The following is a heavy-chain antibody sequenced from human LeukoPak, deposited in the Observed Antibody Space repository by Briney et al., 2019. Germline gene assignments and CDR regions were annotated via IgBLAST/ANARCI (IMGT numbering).Heavy chain of an antibody. CDR3: ARLPSIRWFDP. D-gene: IGHD3-16*01. V-gene: IGHV3-7*01. CDR1: GFTFSLYW. Sequence: PGGSLRLSCAASGFTFSLYWMSWVRQAPGKGLEWVANIKQDGTEKYYVDSVKGRFTISRDNANNSLYLQMNSLRAEDTAVYFCARLPSIRWFDPWGQGTLVTVSA. CDR2: IKQDGTEK. J-gene: IGHJ5*02.